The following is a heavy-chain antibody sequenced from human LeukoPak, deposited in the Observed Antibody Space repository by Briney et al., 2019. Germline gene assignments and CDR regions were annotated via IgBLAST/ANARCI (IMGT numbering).Heavy chain of an antibody. CDR3: ARGIMITFGGVIVSYWFDH. V-gene: IGHV3-7*04. Sequence: GGSLRLSCAASGFTFSSYWMSWVRQAPGKGLEWVANIKQDGSEKYYVDSVKGRFTISRDNAKNSLYLQMNSLRAEDTAVYYCARGIMITFGGVIVSYWFDHWGQGTLVTVSS. J-gene: IGHJ5*02. CDR1: GFTFSSYW. CDR2: IKQDGSEK. D-gene: IGHD3-16*02.